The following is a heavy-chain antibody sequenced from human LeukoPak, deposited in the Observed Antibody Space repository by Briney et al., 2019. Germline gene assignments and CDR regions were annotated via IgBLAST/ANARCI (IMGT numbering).Heavy chain of an antibody. D-gene: IGHD3-9*01. V-gene: IGHV3-30*02. CDR2: IRYDGSIK. CDR1: GFIFTSYG. Sequence: GGSLRLSCAASGFIFTSYGMHWVRQAPGKGLEWVAFIRYDGSIKFYADSVKGRFTISRDNSKNTLYLQMGSLRAEDMAVYYCARDRFVSYYDILTGYFGSPAGFDPWGQGTLVTVSS. CDR3: ARDRFVSYYDILTGYFGSPAGFDP. J-gene: IGHJ5*02.